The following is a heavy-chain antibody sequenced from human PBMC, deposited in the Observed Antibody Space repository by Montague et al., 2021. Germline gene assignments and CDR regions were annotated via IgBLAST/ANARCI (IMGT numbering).Heavy chain of an antibody. CDR3: ARARITGTTTPLDY. V-gene: IGHV4-39*01. Sequence: SETLSLTCTVSGGSISSTSHYWDWIRQPPGKGLEWIGTFYSGGNTYYNPALKSRVSISADTSNNLFSLKLYSVTAADTAVYFCARARITGTTTPLDYWGQGTLVIVSS. D-gene: IGHD1/OR15-1a*01. J-gene: IGHJ4*02. CDR1: GGSISSTSHY. CDR2: FYSGGNT.